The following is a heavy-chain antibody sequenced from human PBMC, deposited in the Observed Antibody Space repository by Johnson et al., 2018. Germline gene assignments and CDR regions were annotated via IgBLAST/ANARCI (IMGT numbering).Heavy chain of an antibody. Sequence: EVQLVESGGGLVQPGGSLRLSCAASGFTFSRYWMSWVRQAPGKGLEWVSSISSSSSYIYYADSVKGRFTISRDNAKNSLYLQMNSLRAEDTAVYYCASYVLSHDAFDIWGQGTMVTVSS. D-gene: IGHD3-16*01. CDR2: ISSSSSYI. CDR1: GFTFSRYW. V-gene: IGHV3-21*01. J-gene: IGHJ3*02. CDR3: ASYVLSHDAFDI.